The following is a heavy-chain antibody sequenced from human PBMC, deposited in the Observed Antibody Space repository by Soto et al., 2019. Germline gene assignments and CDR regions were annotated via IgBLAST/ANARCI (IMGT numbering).Heavy chain of an antibody. Sequence: QVQLVESGGGVVQPGRSLRLSCAASGFTFSTYGMHWVRQAPGKGLEWVAVIWYDGSNRYHADSVKGRFTISRDNSKKTLYLQMNSLRVEDTAVYYCARDPDSRGAFYFDFWGQGTPVTVSS. CDR2: IWYDGSNR. CDR3: ARDPDSRGAFYFDF. D-gene: IGHD3-10*01. J-gene: IGHJ4*02. CDR1: GFTFSTYG. V-gene: IGHV3-33*01.